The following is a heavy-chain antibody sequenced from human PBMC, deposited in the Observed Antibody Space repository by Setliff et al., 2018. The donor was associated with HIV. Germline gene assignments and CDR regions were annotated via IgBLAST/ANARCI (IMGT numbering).Heavy chain of an antibody. J-gene: IGHJ4*02. CDR1: GYTFTTYY. D-gene: IGHD3-10*01. V-gene: IGHV1-46*01. Sequence: ASVKVSCKASGYTFTTYYVHWVRQAPGQGLEWMGILNPSGDSTAYAQQSQGRVTMTRDTSTSTVYMELSSLRSEDTAVYYCARGGYHGFGSYGDYWGQGTLVTVS. CDR3: ARGGYHGFGSYGDY. CDR2: LNPSGDST.